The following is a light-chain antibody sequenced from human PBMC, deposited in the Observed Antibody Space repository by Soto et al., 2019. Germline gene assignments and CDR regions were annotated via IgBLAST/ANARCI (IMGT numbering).Light chain of an antibody. J-gene: IGKJ2*01. CDR3: QQYGISPPYT. Sequence: EIVLTQSPGTLSLSAGERATLSCRASQSVASNYLAWYQQKPGQSPRLLLYGASSRATDIPDRFSGSGSGTDFNLTISSLEPEDFAVYYCQQYGISPPYTFGQGTKLEI. CDR2: GAS. V-gene: IGKV3-20*01. CDR1: QSVASNY.